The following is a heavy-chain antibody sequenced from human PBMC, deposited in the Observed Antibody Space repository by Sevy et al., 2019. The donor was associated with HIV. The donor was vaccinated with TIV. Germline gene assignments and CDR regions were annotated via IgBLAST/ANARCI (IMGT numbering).Heavy chain of an antibody. CDR2: ISSYNGNT. V-gene: IGHV1-18*01. J-gene: IGHJ6*02. Sequence: ASVKVSCKASGYTFTSHGINWVRQAPGQGLEWMGWISSYNGNTNYAHKVQGRVTMTTDTSTSTGYMELRSLRSDDTAVYYCARDRGRSNYNYYDLDVWGQGTTVTVSS. CDR3: ARDRGRSNYNYYDLDV. CDR1: GYTFTSHG. D-gene: IGHD3-16*01.